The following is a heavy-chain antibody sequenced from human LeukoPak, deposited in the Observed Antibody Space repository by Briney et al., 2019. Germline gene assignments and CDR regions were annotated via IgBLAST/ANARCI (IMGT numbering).Heavy chain of an antibody. J-gene: IGHJ4*02. CDR3: ARDSADIVVVPAAKRRSDY. V-gene: IGHV1-69*05. Sequence: ASVKVSCKASGGTFSSYAISWVRQAPGQGLEWMGRIIPTFGTTNYAQKFQGRVTITTNESTSTAYMEPSSLRSEDTAVYYCARDSADIVVVPAAKRRSDYWGQGTLVTVSS. D-gene: IGHD2-2*01. CDR2: IIPTFGTT. CDR1: GGTFSSYA.